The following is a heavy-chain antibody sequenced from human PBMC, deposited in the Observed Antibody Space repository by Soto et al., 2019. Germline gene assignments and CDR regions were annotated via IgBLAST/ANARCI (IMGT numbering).Heavy chain of an antibody. V-gene: IGHV4-34*01. CDR3: ARGWRAAFDY. J-gene: IGHJ4*02. Sequence: QVQLQQWGAGLLKPSETLSLTCAVNGRSFSGCQWTWFRQPPGKGLEWIGEINHSGGTNYNASLESRVTISLDTSKNQFSLRLTSVTAADTAVYYCARGWRAAFDYWGQGTLVTVS. CDR2: INHSGGT. D-gene: IGHD6-25*01. CDR1: GRSFSGCQ.